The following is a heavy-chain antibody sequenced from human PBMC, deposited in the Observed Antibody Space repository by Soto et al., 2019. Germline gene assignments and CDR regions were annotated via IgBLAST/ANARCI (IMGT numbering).Heavy chain of an antibody. CDR3: AKDPKYSSSSGGDY. CDR1: GFTFSSYA. J-gene: IGHJ4*02. CDR2: ISGSGGST. Sequence: TGGSLRLSCAASGFTFSSYAMSWVRQAPGKGLEWVSAISGSGGSTYYADSVKGRFTISRDNSKDTLYLQMNSLRVEDTAIYYCAKDPKYSSSSGGDYWGLGTLVTVSS. D-gene: IGHD6-6*01. V-gene: IGHV3-23*01.